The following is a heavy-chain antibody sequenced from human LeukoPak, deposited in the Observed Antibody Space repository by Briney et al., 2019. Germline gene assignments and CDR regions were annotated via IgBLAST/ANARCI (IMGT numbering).Heavy chain of an antibody. CDR3: ARDSVVRGVHYGMDV. D-gene: IGHD3-10*01. J-gene: IGHJ6*02. CDR2: IGPAGDT. CDR1: GFTFSSYD. V-gene: IGHV3-13*01. Sequence: TGGSLRLSCAASGFTFSSYDMYWVRQPTGKGLEWVSAIGPAGDTYYPGSVKGRFTISRENAKNFLYLQMNNLRAGDTAVYYCARDSVVRGVHYGMDVWGQGTTVTVSS.